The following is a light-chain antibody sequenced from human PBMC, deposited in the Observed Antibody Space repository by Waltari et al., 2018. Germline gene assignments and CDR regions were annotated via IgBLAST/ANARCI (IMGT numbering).Light chain of an antibody. CDR2: DVS. Sequence: QSALTQPASVSGSPGQSITISCTGISSDFGRYNSVSWYQDHPGQGPKVIIYDVSDRPSGVSARFSGSKSGNTASLTISGLQAEDEADYYCSSQSSNNVVLFGGGTKVTVL. J-gene: IGLJ3*02. CDR1: SSDFGRYNS. CDR3: SSQSSNNVVL. V-gene: IGLV2-14*03.